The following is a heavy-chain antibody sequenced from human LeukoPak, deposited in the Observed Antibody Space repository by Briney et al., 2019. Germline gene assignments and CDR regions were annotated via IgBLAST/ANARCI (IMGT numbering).Heavy chain of an antibody. CDR2: ISSGGST. V-gene: IGHV4-39*01. J-gene: IGHJ4*02. Sequence: SETLSLTCTVSGGSISSSGYYWGWIRQPPGKGREWIGSISSGGSTHYIPSLKSRVTISVDTSKNQSSLKLSSVTAADTAVYYCARRSYDGSGYYYVDYWGQGTLVTVSS. D-gene: IGHD3-22*01. CDR1: GGSISSSGYY. CDR3: ARRSYDGSGYYYVDY.